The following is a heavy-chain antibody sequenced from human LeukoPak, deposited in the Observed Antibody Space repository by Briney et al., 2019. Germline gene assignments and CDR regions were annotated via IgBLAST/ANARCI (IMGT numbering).Heavy chain of an antibody. J-gene: IGHJ4*02. V-gene: IGHV3-21*01. D-gene: IGHD2-21*02. CDR3: ARGLCGGDCYSD. CDR1: GFTFSSYF. CDR2: LRSTSSYI. Sequence: GGSLRLSCAASGFTFSSYFMNWVRQAPGKGLEWVSSLRSTSSYIYYADSVKGRFTISRHNAKNSLYLQMNSLRAEDTAAYYCARGLCGGDCYSDWGQGTLVTVSS.